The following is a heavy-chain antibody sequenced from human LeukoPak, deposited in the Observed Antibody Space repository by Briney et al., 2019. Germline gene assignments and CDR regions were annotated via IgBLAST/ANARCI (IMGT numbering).Heavy chain of an antibody. J-gene: IGHJ4*02. CDR2: IYYSGST. CDR3: AGTRAGYSSSYY. V-gene: IGHV4-59*01. CDR1: GGSISRYY. D-gene: IGHD6-6*01. Sequence: PSETLSLTCTVSGGSISRYYWSWIRQPPGKGLVWIGYIYYSGSTNYNPSLKSRVTISVDTSKNQFSLKLSSVTAAATAVYYWAGTRAGYSSSYYWGQGTLVTVSS.